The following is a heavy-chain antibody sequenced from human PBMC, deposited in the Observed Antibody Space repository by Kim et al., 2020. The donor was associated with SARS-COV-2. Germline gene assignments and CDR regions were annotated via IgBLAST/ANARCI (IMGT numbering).Heavy chain of an antibody. V-gene: IGHV1-3*01. J-gene: IGHJ2*01. D-gene: IGHD6-19*01. CDR1: GYTFTSYA. CDR2: INAGNGNT. CDR3: ARAGQWLGWYFDL. Sequence: ASVKVSCKASGYTFTSYAMHWVRQAPGQRLEWMGWINAGNGNTKYSQKFQGRVTITRDTSASTAYMELSSLRSEDTAVYYCARAGQWLGWYFDLWGRGTLVTVSS.